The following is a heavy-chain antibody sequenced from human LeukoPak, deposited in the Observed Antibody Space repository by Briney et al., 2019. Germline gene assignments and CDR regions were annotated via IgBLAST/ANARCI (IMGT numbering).Heavy chain of an antibody. CDR3: ARGRDYGGNAYYYYYYYMDV. V-gene: IGHV4-61*01. J-gene: IGHJ6*03. CDR2: IYYSGST. CDR1: GGSLSSGSYY. D-gene: IGHD4-23*01. Sequence: SETLSLTCTVSGGSLSSGSYYWSWIRQPPGRGLEWIGYIYYSGSTKYNPSLKSRVTISVDTSKNQFSLKLSSVTAADTAVYYCARGRDYGGNAYYYYYYYMDVWGKGTTVTISS.